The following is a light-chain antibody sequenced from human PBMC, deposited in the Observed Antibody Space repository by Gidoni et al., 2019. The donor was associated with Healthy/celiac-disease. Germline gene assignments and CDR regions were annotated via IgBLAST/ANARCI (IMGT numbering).Light chain of an antibody. J-gene: IGLJ1*01. CDR1: SSDVGSYNL. CDR2: AGS. CDR3: CSYAGSSTFLYV. Sequence: QSALTQHASVSGSPGQCTTISCTGTSSDVGSYNLVSWYQQHPGKAPKLMIYAGSKRPSGVSNRFSGSKSGNTASLTISGLQAEDEADYSCCSYAGSSTFLYVFGTGTKVTVL. V-gene: IGLV2-23*03.